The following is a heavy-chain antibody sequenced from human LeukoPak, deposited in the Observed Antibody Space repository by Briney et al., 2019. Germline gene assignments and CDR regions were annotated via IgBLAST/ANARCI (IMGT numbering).Heavy chain of an antibody. CDR1: SVSISPYY. J-gene: IGHJ3*01. CDR3: ARLSAAVHLGAFDL. D-gene: IGHD3-3*01. V-gene: IGHV4-4*09. CDR2: IHTSGSN. Sequence: PPETLSLTCAVSSVSISPYYWAWIRQPPGKGLEWIGYIHTSGSNNQYPSLKSRVTISVDKSKNHFSLRLTSVTAADTAVYYCARLSAAVHLGAFDLWGQGTMVTVSS.